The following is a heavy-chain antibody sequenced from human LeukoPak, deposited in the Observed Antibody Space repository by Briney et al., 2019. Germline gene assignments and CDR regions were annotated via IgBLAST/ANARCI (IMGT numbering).Heavy chain of an antibody. Sequence: GSLRLSCAASGFTFSSYAMSWVRQAPGKGLEWVSAMNSGGDTYYADSVRGRFIISRDKSRNTLYLQMNSLRVDDTAVYYCARGGSMVRGVLWGQGTLVTVSS. D-gene: IGHD3-10*01. V-gene: IGHV3-23*01. J-gene: IGHJ4*02. CDR3: ARGGSMVRGVL. CDR2: MNSGGDT. CDR1: GFTFSSYA.